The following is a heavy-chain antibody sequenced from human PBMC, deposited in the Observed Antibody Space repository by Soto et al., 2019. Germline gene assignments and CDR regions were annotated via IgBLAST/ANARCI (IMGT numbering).Heavy chain of an antibody. V-gene: IGHV1-3*01. Sequence: ASVKVSCKSSGYSFTQYVIHWVRQAPGQRLEWMGWIGGGDGKTYYSQNFQGRVTITKDTSASTAYMELSSLRSEDTAVYYCARAVAVAADFDYWGQGTLVTVSS. CDR1: GYSFTQYV. J-gene: IGHJ4*02. D-gene: IGHD6-19*01. CDR3: ARAVAVAADFDY. CDR2: IGGGDGKT.